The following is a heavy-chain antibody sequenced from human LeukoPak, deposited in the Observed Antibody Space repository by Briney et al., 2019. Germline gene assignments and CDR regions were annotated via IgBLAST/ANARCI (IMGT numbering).Heavy chain of an antibody. Sequence: ASVKVSCKAAGYIFTSYDITWVRQAPGQALEWMGWISAYNGNTNYAQKLQGRVTMTTDTSTSTAYMELRSLRSDDAAVYYCAREGYYGSGSYYGYYYGMDVWGQGTTVTVSS. V-gene: IGHV1-18*01. J-gene: IGHJ6*02. CDR3: AREGYYGSGSYYGYYYGMDV. D-gene: IGHD3-10*01. CDR2: ISAYNGNT. CDR1: GYIFTSYD.